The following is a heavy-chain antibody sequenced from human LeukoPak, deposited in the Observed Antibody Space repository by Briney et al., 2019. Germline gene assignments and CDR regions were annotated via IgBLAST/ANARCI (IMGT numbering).Heavy chain of an antibody. V-gene: IGHV4-59*01. CDR3: ARALRQQLVTGWFDP. CDR1: GDSISSYY. D-gene: IGHD6-13*01. CDR2: IYHSVST. Sequence: SETLSLACTVSGDSISSYYWSWIRQPPGGGLEGVGYIYHSVSTNYNPSLKSRVTISVDTSKNQFSLKLISVPAADTAVYYCARALRQQLVTGWFDPWGQGTLVTVSS. J-gene: IGHJ5*02.